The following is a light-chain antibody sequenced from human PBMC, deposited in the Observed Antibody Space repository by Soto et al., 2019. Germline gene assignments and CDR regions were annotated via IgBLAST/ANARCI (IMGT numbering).Light chain of an antibody. CDR2: AAS. CDR3: QQRSNWTRT. CDR1: QSVSSSY. J-gene: IGKJ1*01. V-gene: IGKV3D-20*02. Sequence: EIVFTQSPGTLSLSPGERATLSCRASQSVSSSYLVWHQQKPGQAPRLLIYAASRRETGIPPRFSGSGSGTECTRTIRNLEPEDFEVDYCQQRSNWTRTFGQGTKVDIK.